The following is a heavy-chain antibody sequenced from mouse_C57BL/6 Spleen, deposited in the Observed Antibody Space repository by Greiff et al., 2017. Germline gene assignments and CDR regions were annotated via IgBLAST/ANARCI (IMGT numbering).Heavy chain of an antibody. J-gene: IGHJ3*01. CDR3: TWGTGTSWFAY. Sequence: VKLQESGAELVRPGASVTLSCKASGYTFTDYEMHWVKQTPVHGLEWIGAIDPETGGTAYNQKFKGKAILTADKSSSTAYMELRSLTSEDSAVYYCTWGTGTSWFAYWGQGTLVTVSA. CDR1: GYTFTDYE. V-gene: IGHV1-15*01. D-gene: IGHD4-1*01. CDR2: IDPETGGT.